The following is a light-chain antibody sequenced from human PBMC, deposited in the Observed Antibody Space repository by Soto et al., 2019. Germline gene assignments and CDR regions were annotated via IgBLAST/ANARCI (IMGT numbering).Light chain of an antibody. CDR3: QQYGSSLYS. Sequence: EIVLTQSPGTLSLSPGERATLSCRASQSVSSSYLACYQQKPGQAPRLLIYAASSRAASIPGRFSGSGSGTDFTLTIIRLEPEDFVVYYCQQYGSSLYSFGQGTKLEIK. J-gene: IGKJ2*01. CDR2: AAS. CDR1: QSVSSSY. V-gene: IGKV3-20*01.